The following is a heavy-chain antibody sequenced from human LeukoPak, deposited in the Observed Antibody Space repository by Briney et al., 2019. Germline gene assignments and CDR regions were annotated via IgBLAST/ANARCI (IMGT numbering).Heavy chain of an antibody. J-gene: IGHJ3*02. V-gene: IGHV1-69*13. CDR2: IIPIFGTA. CDR1: GGTFSSYA. D-gene: IGHD5-18*01. Sequence: SVKVSCKASGGTFSSYAISWVRQAPGQGLEWMGGIIPIFGTANYAQKFQGRVTITADESTSTAYMELSSLRSEDTAVYYCARAAAMVTRDAFDIWGQGTMVTVSS. CDR3: ARAAAMVTRDAFDI.